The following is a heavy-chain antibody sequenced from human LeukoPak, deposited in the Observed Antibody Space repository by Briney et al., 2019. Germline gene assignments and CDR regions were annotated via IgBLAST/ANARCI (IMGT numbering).Heavy chain of an antibody. CDR1: GGSISSYY. J-gene: IGHJ6*03. V-gene: IGHV4-59*12. Sequence: SETLSLTCTVSGGSISSYYWSWIRQPPGKGLEWIGYIYYSGSTNYNPSLKSRVTISVDTSKNQFSLKLSSVTAADTAVYYCARSSGWPGYMDVWGKGTTVTVSS. CDR2: IYYSGST. CDR3: ARSSGWPGYMDV. D-gene: IGHD6-19*01.